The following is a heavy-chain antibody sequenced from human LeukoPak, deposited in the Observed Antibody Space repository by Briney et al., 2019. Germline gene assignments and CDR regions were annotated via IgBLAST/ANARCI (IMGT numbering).Heavy chain of an antibody. V-gene: IGHV3-30-3*01. J-gene: IGHJ4*02. Sequence: PGRSLRLSCAASGFTFSSYAMHWVRQAPGKGLEWVAVISYDGSSKYYADSVKGRFTISRDNSKNTLYLQMNSLRAEDTAVYYCARGERWLQRPFDYWGQGTLVTVSS. CDR1: GFTFSSYA. CDR2: ISYDGSSK. D-gene: IGHD5-24*01. CDR3: ARGERWLQRPFDY.